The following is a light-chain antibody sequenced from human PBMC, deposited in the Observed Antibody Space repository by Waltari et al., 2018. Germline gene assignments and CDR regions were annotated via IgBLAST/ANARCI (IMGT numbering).Light chain of an antibody. Sequence: QSALTQPPSASGSPGQSVTISCTGTSSDVGGYNYVSWYQQHPGKAPKLMIYEVSKRPSGVPGRVAGSRSGKTASLTVSGLRAEDEADYYCSSYAGNNNVVFGGGTKLTVL. CDR2: EVS. V-gene: IGLV2-8*01. CDR3: SSYAGNNNVV. J-gene: IGLJ2*01. CDR1: SSDVGGYNY.